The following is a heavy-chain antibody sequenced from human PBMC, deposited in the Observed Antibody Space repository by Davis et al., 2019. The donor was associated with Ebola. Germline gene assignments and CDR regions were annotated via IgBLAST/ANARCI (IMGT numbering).Heavy chain of an antibody. CDR2: INTDGSDT. D-gene: IGHD2-15*01. J-gene: IGHJ3*02. Sequence: GESLKISCAASGFAFSSKWMNWVRQAPGKGLLWVSRINTDGSDTRYADSVKGRFTISRDNAKNTVYLQMNSLRVEDTAVYYCRAAQEAFEIWGQGTMVTVSS. CDR3: RAAQEAFEI. CDR1: GFAFSSKW. V-gene: IGHV3-74*01.